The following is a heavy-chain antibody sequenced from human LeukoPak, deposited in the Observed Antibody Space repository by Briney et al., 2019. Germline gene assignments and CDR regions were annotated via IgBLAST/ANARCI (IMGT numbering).Heavy chain of an antibody. J-gene: IGHJ4*02. Sequence: SETLSLTCTVSGGSISSSSYYWGWIRQPPGKGLEWIGSIYYSGSTYYNPSLKSRVTISVDTSKNQFSLKLSSVTAADTAVYYCARERRVTTFRRSFDYWGQGTLVTVSS. CDR2: IYYSGST. V-gene: IGHV4-39*07. CDR1: GGSISSSSYY. CDR3: ARERRVTTFRRSFDY. D-gene: IGHD4-17*01.